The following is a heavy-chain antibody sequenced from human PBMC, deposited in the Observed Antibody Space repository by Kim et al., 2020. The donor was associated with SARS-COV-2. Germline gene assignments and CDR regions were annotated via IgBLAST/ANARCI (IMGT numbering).Heavy chain of an antibody. V-gene: IGHV4-34*01. CDR2: INHSGST. D-gene: IGHD3-10*01. J-gene: IGHJ5*02. Sequence: SETLSLTCAVYGGSFSGYYWSWIRQPPGKGLEWIGEINHSGSTNYNPSLKSRVTISVDTSKNQFSLKLSSVTAADTAVYYCARLGVGDYYGSGSYRGGNWFDPWGQGTLVTVSS. CDR1: GGSFSGYY. CDR3: ARLGVGDYYGSGSYRGGNWFDP.